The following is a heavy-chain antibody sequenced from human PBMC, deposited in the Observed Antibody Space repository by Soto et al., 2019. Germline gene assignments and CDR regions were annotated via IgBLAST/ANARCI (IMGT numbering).Heavy chain of an antibody. Sequence: QVQLVESGGGVVQPGRSLRLSCAASGFTFSSYGMHWVRQAPGKGLEWVAVIWYDGSNKYYADSVKGRFTISRDNSKNPLYLQMSSVRAEDTAVYYCARDRIAAAGTGWFDPWGQGTLVTVSS. CDR1: GFTFSSYG. CDR2: IWYDGSNK. V-gene: IGHV3-33*01. J-gene: IGHJ5*02. CDR3: ARDRIAAAGTGWFDP. D-gene: IGHD6-13*01.